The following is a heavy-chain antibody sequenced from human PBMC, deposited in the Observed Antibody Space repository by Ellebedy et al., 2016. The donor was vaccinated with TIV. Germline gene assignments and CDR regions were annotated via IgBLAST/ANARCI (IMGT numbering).Heavy chain of an antibody. J-gene: IGHJ2*01. CDR1: GFGITDNF. CDR2: TYSDGNT. V-gene: IGHV3-53*01. D-gene: IGHD2-21*02. Sequence: GGSLRLSCAASGFGITDNFMSWVRQAPGKGLEWVSLTYSDGNTHYADSVKGRFTISRDNSKKMLYLQMNSLRDDDTAVYYCARLYCGGDCYYWYFDLWGRGTLVTVSS. CDR3: ARLYCGGDCYYWYFDL.